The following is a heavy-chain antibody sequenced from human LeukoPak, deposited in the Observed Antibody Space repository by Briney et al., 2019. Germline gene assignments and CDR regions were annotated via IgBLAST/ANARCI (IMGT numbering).Heavy chain of an antibody. J-gene: IGHJ4*02. CDR2: IIPILGIA. V-gene: IGHV1-69*04. D-gene: IGHD5-18*01. CDR3: ARESRGYSYGSGFDY. Sequence: SLKVSCKASGGTFSSYAISWVRQAPGQGLEWMGRIIPILGIANYAQKFQGRVTITADKSTSTAYMELSSLRSEDTAVYYCARESRGYSYGSGFDYWGQGTLVTVSS. CDR1: GGTFSSYA.